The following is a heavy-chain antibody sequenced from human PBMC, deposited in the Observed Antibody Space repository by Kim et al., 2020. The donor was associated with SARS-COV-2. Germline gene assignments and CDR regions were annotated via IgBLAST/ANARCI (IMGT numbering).Heavy chain of an antibody. CDR1: GFTFSSYG. CDR3: AKDPSSGWSR. CDR2: ISGSGVST. Sequence: GGSLRLSCSASGFTFSSYGMSWVRQAPGKGLEWVSAISGSGVSTYYADSVKGRFTISRDNSKNTLSLQMNNLRAEDTAVYYCAKDPSSGWSRWGQGTLFT. V-gene: IGHV3-23*01. D-gene: IGHD6-19*01. J-gene: IGHJ4*02.